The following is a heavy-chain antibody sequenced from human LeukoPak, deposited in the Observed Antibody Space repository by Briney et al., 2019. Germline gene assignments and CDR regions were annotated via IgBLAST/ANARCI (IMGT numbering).Heavy chain of an antibody. CDR3: ASRNYYDSSGYYYFDY. D-gene: IGHD3-22*01. CDR2: IYTSGGT. V-gene: IGHV4-59*10. Sequence: SETLSLTCAVYGGSFSGYYWSWIRQPAGKGLEWIGRIYTSGGTNYNPSLKSRVTISVDMSKNQFSLKLSSVTAADTAVYYCASRNYYDSSGYYYFDYWGQGTLVTVSS. CDR1: GGSFSGYY. J-gene: IGHJ4*02.